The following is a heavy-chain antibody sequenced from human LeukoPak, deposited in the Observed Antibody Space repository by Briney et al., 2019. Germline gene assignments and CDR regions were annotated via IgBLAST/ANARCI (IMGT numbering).Heavy chain of an antibody. J-gene: IGHJ4*02. D-gene: IGHD2-21*02. CDR3: ATHHLIIRDGTSGDFLAIDY. CDR2: VNHSGIT. CDR1: GVSFSDYY. Sequence: SETLSLTCAVYGVSFSDYYCSWIRQPPGKGLGWIGEVNHSGITNYNPSLKSRINISVDTSKNQLSLQTYSATAADTAVYYCATHHLIIRDGTSGDFLAIDYWGQGSLVTVSS. V-gene: IGHV4-34*01.